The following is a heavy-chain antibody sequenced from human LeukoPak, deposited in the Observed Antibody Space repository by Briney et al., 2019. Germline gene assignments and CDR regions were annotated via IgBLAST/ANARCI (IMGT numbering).Heavy chain of an antibody. V-gene: IGHV4-59*01. CDR3: ARDRGKLGTFDY. CDR1: GGSISSYY. J-gene: IGHJ4*02. D-gene: IGHD3-10*01. Sequence: SETLSLTCTVSGGSISSYYWSWIRQPPGKRLEWIGYIYYSGSTNYNPSLKSPVTISVDTSKNQFSLKLSSVTAADTAVYYCARDRGKLGTFDYWGQGTLVTVSS. CDR2: IYYSGST.